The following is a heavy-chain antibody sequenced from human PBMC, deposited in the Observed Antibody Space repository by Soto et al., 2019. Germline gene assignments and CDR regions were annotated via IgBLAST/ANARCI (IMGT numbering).Heavy chain of an antibody. CDR2: IYYSGST. CDR3: ARVTGYCTNGVCHYYFDY. CDR1: GGSISSYY. D-gene: IGHD2-8*01. V-gene: IGHV4-59*01. J-gene: IGHJ4*02. Sequence: KPSETLSLTCTVSGGSISSYYWSWIRQPPGKGLEWIGYIYYSGSTNYNPSLKSRVTISVDTSKNQFSLKLSSVTAADTAVYYCARVTGYCTNGVCHYYFDYWGQGTLVTVSS.